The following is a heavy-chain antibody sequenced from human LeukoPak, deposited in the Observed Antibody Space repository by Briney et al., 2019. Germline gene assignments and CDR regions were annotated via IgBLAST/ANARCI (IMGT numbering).Heavy chain of an antibody. CDR1: GFTFSNAW. J-gene: IGHJ6*03. V-gene: IGHV3-15*01. Sequence: GGSLRLSCAASGFTFSNAWMSWVRKAPGRGLEGVGGIKGKTDGGTTDYAAPVKGRFTISRDDSKNTLYLQMNSLKTEDTAVYYCTTDLRIAVAGTYYYYYYMDVWGKGTTVTVSS. D-gene: IGHD6-19*01. CDR3: TTDLRIAVAGTYYYYYYMDV. CDR2: IKGKTDGGTT.